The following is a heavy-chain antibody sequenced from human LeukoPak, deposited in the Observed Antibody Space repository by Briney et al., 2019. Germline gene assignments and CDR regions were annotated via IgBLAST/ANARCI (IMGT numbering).Heavy chain of an antibody. CDR1: GGSISSYY. CDR3: ARVPGDYEVYYGMDV. J-gene: IGHJ6*02. V-gene: IGHV4-59*01. CDR2: IYYSGST. Sequence: NSSETLSLTRTVSGGSISSYYWSWIRQPPGKGLEWIGYIYYSGSTNYNPSLKSRVTISVDTSKNQFSLKLSSVTAADTAVYYCARVPGDYEVYYGMDVWGQGTTVTVSS. D-gene: IGHD4-17*01.